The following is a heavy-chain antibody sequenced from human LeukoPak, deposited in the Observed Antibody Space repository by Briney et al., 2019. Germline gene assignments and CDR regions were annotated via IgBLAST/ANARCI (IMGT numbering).Heavy chain of an antibody. CDR1: GGSISSDNYY. V-gene: IGHV4-39*01. J-gene: IGHJ4*02. CDR2: IYYSGST. CDR3: ARHVRTITVTTLDY. D-gene: IGHD4-17*01. Sequence: SETLSLTCTVSGGSISSDNYYWCWIRQPPGKGLEWIGYIYYSGSTYYNPSLKSRVTLSVDTSKNQFSLRLSSVTAADMAVYYCARHVRTITVTTLDYWGQGTLVTVSS.